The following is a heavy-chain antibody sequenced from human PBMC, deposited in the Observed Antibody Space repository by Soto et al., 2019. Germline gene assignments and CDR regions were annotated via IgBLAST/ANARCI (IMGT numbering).Heavy chain of an antibody. CDR3: ARLFDEQWLAR. CDR2: IYPGDSDT. J-gene: IGHJ4*02. Sequence: RXESLRVFWQGSGYRCTSYGSGWVLQMPGKGLEWMGIIYPGDSDTRYSPSFQGQVTISADKSISTAYLQWSSLKASDTAMYYCARLFDEQWLARWGQRTLVTVSS. CDR1: GYRCTSYG. V-gene: IGHV5-51*01. D-gene: IGHD6-19*01.